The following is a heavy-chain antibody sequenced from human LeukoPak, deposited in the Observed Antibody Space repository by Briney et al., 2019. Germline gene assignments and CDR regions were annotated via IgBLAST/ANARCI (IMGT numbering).Heavy chain of an antibody. CDR3: ARVWFGELLKAFDY. D-gene: IGHD3-10*01. V-gene: IGHV4-39*07. CDR2: IYYSGST. CDR1: GGSICSSSYY. Sequence: PSETLSLTCTVSGGSICSSSYYWGWIRQPPGKWLEWIGSIYYSGSTYYNPSLKSRATISVDTSKNQFSLKLSSVTAADTAVYYCARVWFGELLKAFDYWGQGTLVTVSS. J-gene: IGHJ4*02.